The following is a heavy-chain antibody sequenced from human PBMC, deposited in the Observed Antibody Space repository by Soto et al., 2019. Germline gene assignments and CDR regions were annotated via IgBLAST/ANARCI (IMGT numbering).Heavy chain of an antibody. V-gene: IGHV3-7*01. J-gene: IGHJ2*01. CDR3: ARASADFCDYGWYIDL. D-gene: IGHD4-17*01. CDR2: IKQDGSTK. Sequence: EVQLVESGGGLVQTGGSLRRSCAASGFTFRKYWVSWVLQAPWKGLEWLADIKQDGSTKYFLDSVKGRFTISRDNAENSLSLQMNSLRDEDTGVYDGARASADFCDYGWYIDLWGRGTLVPISS. CDR1: GFTFRKYW.